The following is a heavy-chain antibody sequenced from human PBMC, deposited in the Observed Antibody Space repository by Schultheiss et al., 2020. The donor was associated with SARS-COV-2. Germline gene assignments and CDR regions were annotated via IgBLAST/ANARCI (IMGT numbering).Heavy chain of an antibody. CDR3: ARDRGPYYYDSSGYYTARGLGYYFDY. D-gene: IGHD3-22*01. Sequence: GGSLRLSCAASGFTFSDYYMSWIRQAPGKGLEWVSYISSSGSTIYYADSVKGRFTISRDNAKNSLYLQMNSLRAEDTAVYYCARDRGPYYYDSSGYYTARGLGYYFDYWGQGTLVTVSS. J-gene: IGHJ4*02. CDR1: GFTFSDYY. CDR2: ISSSGSTI. V-gene: IGHV3-11*01.